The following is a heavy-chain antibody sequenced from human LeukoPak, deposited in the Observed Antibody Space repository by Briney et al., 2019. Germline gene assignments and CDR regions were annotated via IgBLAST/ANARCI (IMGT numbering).Heavy chain of an antibody. CDR1: GGSISSGDYY. Sequence: SQTLSLTCTVSGGSISSGDYYWSWIRPPPGKGLEWIGYIYYSGSTYYNPSLKSRVTISVDTSKNQFSLKLSSVTAADTAVYYCAREGEYYYDSSGQDYWGQGTLVTVSS. D-gene: IGHD3-22*01. CDR3: AREGEYYYDSSGQDY. CDR2: IYYSGST. J-gene: IGHJ4*02. V-gene: IGHV4-30-4*08.